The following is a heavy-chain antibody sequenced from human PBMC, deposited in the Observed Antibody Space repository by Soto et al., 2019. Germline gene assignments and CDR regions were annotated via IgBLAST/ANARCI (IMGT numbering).Heavy chain of an antibody. CDR1: GGSISSGYY. J-gene: IGHJ6*02. D-gene: IGHD4-4*01. V-gene: IGHV4-31*03. CDR2: IYYSGNT. CDR3: ARQWPDPRYSNYHRPHYGMDV. Sequence: SETLSLTCTVSGGSISSGYYWSWIRQHPVKGLEWIGYIYYSGNTYYNPSLKSRVSISLDTSKSQFSLKLDSVTAADTAMYYCARQWPDPRYSNYHRPHYGMDVWGQGTTVTVSS.